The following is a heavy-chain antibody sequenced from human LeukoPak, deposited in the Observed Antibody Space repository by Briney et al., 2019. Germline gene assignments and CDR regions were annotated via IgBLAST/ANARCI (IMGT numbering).Heavy chain of an antibody. CDR1: GFTFSSFD. J-gene: IGHJ4*02. Sequence: GGSLRLSCAGSGFTFSSFDMSWVRQAPGKGLEWVSTIRESGAGTYYADSVKGRSVISRDNSKNTLYLQMNSLRAEDTAVYYCARVDSSGWYVNWGQGTLVTVSS. V-gene: IGHV3-23*01. CDR3: ARVDSSGWYVN. CDR2: IRESGAGT. D-gene: IGHD6-19*01.